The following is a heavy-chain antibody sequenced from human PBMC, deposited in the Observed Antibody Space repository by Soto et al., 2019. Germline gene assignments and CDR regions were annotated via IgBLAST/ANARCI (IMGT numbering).Heavy chain of an antibody. V-gene: IGHV1-8*01. CDR1: GYIFTNHD. Sequence: ASVKVSCKASGYIFTNHDMNWVRQAPGEGLEWMGWINPHSGNTGYSQKFQGRVTMTRNTSISTAYMELSSLRSEDTAFYYFSSFVPVLKPRSWFAPSGQGTLVTLSS. J-gene: IGHJ5*02. CDR3: SSFVPVLKPRSWFAP. D-gene: IGHD3-16*01. CDR2: INPHSGNT.